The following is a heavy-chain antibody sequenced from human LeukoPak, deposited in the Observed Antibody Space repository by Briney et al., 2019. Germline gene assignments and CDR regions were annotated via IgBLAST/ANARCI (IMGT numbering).Heavy chain of an antibody. CDR2: ISGSGAST. CDR3: AKGAIGVIIPAH. J-gene: IGHJ4*02. CDR1: GFTFSSYW. Sequence: PGGSLRLSCAASGFTFSSYWMHWVRQAPGKGLEWVSGISGSGASTNYADSVKGRFTISRDNSKNTLYLQMNSLRAEDSAVYYCAKGAIGVIIPAHWGQGTLVTVSS. D-gene: IGHD3-22*01. V-gene: IGHV3-23*01.